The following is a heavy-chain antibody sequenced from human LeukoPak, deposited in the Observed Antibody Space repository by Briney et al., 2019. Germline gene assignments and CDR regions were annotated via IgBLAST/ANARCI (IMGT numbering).Heavy chain of an antibody. Sequence: SQTLSLTCTVSGGSISSGGYYWSWIRQHPGKGLEWIGYIYYSGSTYYNPSLKSRVTISVDTSKNQFSLKLSSVTAADPAVYYCARGGGQCLFQYYFDYWGRGTLVAVSS. CDR1: GGSISSGGYY. D-gene: IGHD3-22*01. V-gene: IGHV4-31*03. CDR3: ARGGGQCLFQYYFDY. J-gene: IGHJ4*02. CDR2: IYYSGST.